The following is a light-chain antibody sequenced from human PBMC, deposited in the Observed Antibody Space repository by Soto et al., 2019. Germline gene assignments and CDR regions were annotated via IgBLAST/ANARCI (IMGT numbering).Light chain of an antibody. Sequence: DIVMTQSPDSLAVSLGERATINCKSSQSVFFSSNNKNYLAWYQHKPGQPPKLLIYWASTRESGVPDRFSGSGSGTDFTLTISNLQAEDVAVYYCQQYFTAPPTYTFGQGNKLEIK. CDR2: WAS. CDR1: QSVFFSSNNKNY. J-gene: IGKJ2*01. CDR3: QQYFTAPPTYT. V-gene: IGKV4-1*01.